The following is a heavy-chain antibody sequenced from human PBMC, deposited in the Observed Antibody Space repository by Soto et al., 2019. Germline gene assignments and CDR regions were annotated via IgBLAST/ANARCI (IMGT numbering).Heavy chain of an antibody. CDR1: GFTFSSYA. CDR3: ASGITGTHGFDY. J-gene: IGHJ4*02. CDR2: ISGSGGST. D-gene: IGHD1-20*01. V-gene: IGHV3-23*01. Sequence: HPGGSLRLSCAASGFTFSSYAMSWVRQAPGKGLEWVSAISGSGGSTYYADSVKGRFTISRDNSKNTLYLQMNSLRAEDTAVYYCASGITGTHGFDYWGQGTLVTVSS.